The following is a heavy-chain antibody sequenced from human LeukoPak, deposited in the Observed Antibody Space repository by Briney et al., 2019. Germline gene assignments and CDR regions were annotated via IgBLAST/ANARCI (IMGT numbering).Heavy chain of an antibody. CDR2: ISGSGGST. Sequence: GGSLRLSCAASEFTVSSNYMSWVRQAPGKGLGWVSAISGSGGSTYYADSVKGRFTISRDNSKNTLYLQMNSLRAEDTAVYYCAKIDLGEFAFDYWGQGTLVTVSS. D-gene: IGHD3-10*01. J-gene: IGHJ4*02. V-gene: IGHV3-23*01. CDR1: EFTVSSNY. CDR3: AKIDLGEFAFDY.